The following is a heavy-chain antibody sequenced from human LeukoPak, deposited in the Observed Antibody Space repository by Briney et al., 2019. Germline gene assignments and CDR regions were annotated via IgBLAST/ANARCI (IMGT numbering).Heavy chain of an antibody. CDR1: GYTFTGYY. CDR2: INPNSGVT. J-gene: IGHJ3*02. V-gene: IGHV1-2*02. D-gene: IGHD3-3*01. CDR3: ARYDFWSPTAFDI. Sequence: GASVKVSCKASGYTFTGYYMHLVRQAPGQGLEWMGWINPNSGVTNYAQKFQGRVTMTRDTSISTAYMELSRLRSDDTAVYYCARYDFWSPTAFDIWGQGTMVIVSS.